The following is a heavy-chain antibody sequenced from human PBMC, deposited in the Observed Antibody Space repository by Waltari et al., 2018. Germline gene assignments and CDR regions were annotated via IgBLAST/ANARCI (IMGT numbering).Heavy chain of an antibody. CDR1: GFSLSTSGVG. J-gene: IGHJ4*02. D-gene: IGHD5-12*01. Sequence: QITLKESGPTLVKPTQTLTLTCTFSGFSLSTSGVGVGWIRQPPGKALEWLALIYWDDDKRYSPSLNNRLTITKDTSKNQVVLTMTNMDPVDTATYFCAHKGREYGAYAQKYNFDDWGQGTLVTVSS. CDR3: AHKGREYGAYAQKYNFDD. V-gene: IGHV2-5*02. CDR2: IYWDDDK.